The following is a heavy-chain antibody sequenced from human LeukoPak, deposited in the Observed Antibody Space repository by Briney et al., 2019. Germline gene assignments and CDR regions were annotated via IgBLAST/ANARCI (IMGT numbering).Heavy chain of an antibody. Sequence: GGSLRLSCAASGFTFSSYWMSWVRQAPGKGLEWVANIKQDGSEKYYVDSVKGRFTISRDNAKNSLYLQMNSLRAEDTAVYYCAKDYIAAAEVAPVDYWGQGTLVSVSS. D-gene: IGHD6-13*01. CDR2: IKQDGSEK. V-gene: IGHV3-7*01. CDR3: AKDYIAAAEVAPVDY. J-gene: IGHJ4*02. CDR1: GFTFSSYW.